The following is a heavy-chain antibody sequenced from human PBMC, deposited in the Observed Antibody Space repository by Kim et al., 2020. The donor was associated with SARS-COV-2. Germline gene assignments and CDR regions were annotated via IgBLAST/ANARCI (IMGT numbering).Heavy chain of an antibody. Sequence: GGSLRLSCTASGFTFGAFGMSWVRQAPGKGLEWVSSISDAGSTHTADSVKGRFAISRDNSKNMLYLQMSSLRAEDTAEYFCARRPYCGGGNCHFHMDVWG. CDR3: ARRPYCGGGNCHFHMDV. CDR2: ISDAGST. J-gene: IGHJ6*03. CDR1: GFTFGAFG. V-gene: IGHV3-23*01. D-gene: IGHD2-15*01.